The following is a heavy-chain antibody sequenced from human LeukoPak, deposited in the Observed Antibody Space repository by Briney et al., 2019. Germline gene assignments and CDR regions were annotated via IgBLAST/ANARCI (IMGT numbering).Heavy chain of an antibody. J-gene: IGHJ4*02. CDR3: AKDPLGGARFDY. D-gene: IGHD1-26*01. Sequence: GGSLRLSCAASGFTFSSYSMNWVRQAPGKGLEWVSSISSSSSHIYYADSVKGRFTISRDNSKNTLYLQMNSLRAEDTAVYYCAKDPLGGARFDYWGQGTLVTVSS. CDR1: GFTFSSYS. CDR2: ISSSSSHI. V-gene: IGHV3-21*04.